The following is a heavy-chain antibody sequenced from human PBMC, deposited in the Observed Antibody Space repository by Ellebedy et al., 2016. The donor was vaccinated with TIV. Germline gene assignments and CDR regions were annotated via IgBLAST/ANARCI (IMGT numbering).Heavy chain of an antibody. CDR3: TTAWRRETFDL. V-gene: IGHV3-15*01. Sequence: PGGSLRLSCKASGFTFTNAWMTWVRQAPGKGLEWVGRIKDKAGGETTEYAAPVNGRFTLSRDDSENTVSLEMNSLKTEDTAVYYCTTAWRRETFDLWGRGTLVTVSS. CDR2: IKDKAGGETT. CDR1: GFTFTNAW. J-gene: IGHJ2*01. D-gene: IGHD3-3*01.